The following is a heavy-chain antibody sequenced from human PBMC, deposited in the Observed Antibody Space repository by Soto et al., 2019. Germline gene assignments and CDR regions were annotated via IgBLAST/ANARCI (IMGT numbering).Heavy chain of an antibody. CDR3: ARSVMYYDFWSGYYEDAFDI. CDR1: GGSFSGYY. V-gene: IGHV4-34*01. D-gene: IGHD3-3*01. CDR2: INHSGST. J-gene: IGHJ3*02. Sequence: SETLSLTCAVYGGSFSGYYWSWIRQPPGKGLEWIGEINHSGSTNYNPSLKSRVTISVDTSKNQFSLKLSSVTAADTAVYYCARSVMYYDFWSGYYEDAFDIWGQGTMVTVSS.